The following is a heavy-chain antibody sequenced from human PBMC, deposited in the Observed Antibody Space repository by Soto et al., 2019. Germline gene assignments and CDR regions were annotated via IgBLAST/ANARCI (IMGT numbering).Heavy chain of an antibody. J-gene: IGHJ4*02. V-gene: IGHV5-51*01. CDR1: GSIFRTYS. CDR2: LHSGRTSA. Sequence: GGSLKISCKASGSIFRTYSMGWVRQVPGKGLEWIGNLHSGRTSAVYSPSLRGHVTIADDKSINTAYMQWSRLGASATALYYSGTWPSSHWFDYWGQGTLVTVSS. D-gene: IGHD2-2*01. CDR3: GTWPSSHWFDY.